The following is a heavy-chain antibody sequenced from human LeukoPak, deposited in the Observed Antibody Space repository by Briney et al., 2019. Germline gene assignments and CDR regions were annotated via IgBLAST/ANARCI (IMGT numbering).Heavy chain of an antibody. Sequence: GGCLRLSCAASGFTFSSYEMNWVRQAPGKGLEWVSYISSSGSNIYYADSVKGRFTISRDNARNSLFLQMNSLRAEDTAVYYCARLYSSSSGRALDYWGQGTLVTVSS. CDR3: ARLYSSSSGRALDY. J-gene: IGHJ4*02. V-gene: IGHV3-48*03. CDR2: ISSSGSNI. D-gene: IGHD6-6*01. CDR1: GFTFSSYE.